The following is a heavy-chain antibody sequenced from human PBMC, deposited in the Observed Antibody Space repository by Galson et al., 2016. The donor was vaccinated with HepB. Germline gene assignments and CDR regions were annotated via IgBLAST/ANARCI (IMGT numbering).Heavy chain of an antibody. V-gene: IGHV3-53*01. D-gene: IGHD3-10*01. J-gene: IGHJ6*02. CDR1: GFSVITNH. CDR3: ARDRGDV. CDR2: IYSGGST. Sequence: SLRLSCAASGFSVITNHMSWVRQAPGKGLEWVSIIYSGGSTFYTKSVKGRFTISRDNSKNTLYLQMNNLRVEDTAVYYCARDRGDVWGQGTTVTGSS.